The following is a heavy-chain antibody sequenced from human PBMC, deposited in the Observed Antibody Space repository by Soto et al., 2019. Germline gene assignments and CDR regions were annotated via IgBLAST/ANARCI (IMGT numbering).Heavy chain of an antibody. Sequence: GESLKISCKGSGYSFTSYWIGWVRQMPGKGLEWMGIIYPGDSDTRYSPSFQGQVTISADKSISTAYLQWSSLKASDTAMYYCARQVQLRYYGMDVWGQGTTVTVSS. CDR1: GYSFTSYW. D-gene: IGHD6-13*01. CDR3: ARQVQLRYYGMDV. CDR2: IYPGDSDT. J-gene: IGHJ6*02. V-gene: IGHV5-51*01.